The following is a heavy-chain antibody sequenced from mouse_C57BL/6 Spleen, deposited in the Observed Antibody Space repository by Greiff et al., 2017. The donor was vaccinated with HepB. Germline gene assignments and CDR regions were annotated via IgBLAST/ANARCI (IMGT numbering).Heavy chain of an antibody. J-gene: IGHJ1*03. D-gene: IGHD1-1*01. CDR2: IYPGSGST. CDR3: ARENYYGGYWYFDV. CDR1: GYTFTSYW. Sequence: QVQLQQSGAELVKPGASVKMSCKASGYTFTSYWITWVKQRPGQGLEWIGDIYPGSGSTNYNEKFKSKATLTVDTSSSTAYMQLSSLTSEDSAVYYCARENYYGGYWYFDVWGTGTTVTVSS. V-gene: IGHV1-55*01.